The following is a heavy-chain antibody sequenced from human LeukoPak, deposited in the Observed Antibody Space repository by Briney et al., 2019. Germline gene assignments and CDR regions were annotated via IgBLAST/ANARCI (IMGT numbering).Heavy chain of an antibody. CDR2: INKIGELV. CDR3: ATEAFHF. CDR1: GFTFRSFA. Sequence: AGSLRLSCAVDGFTFRSFAMSWVRQAPGKGMGWVSSINKIGELVSYAHSVKGRFTISRDNSKNTVYLQMNRLRVVDLALYYCATEAFHFWGQGTLVAVPS. V-gene: IGHV3-23*05. J-gene: IGHJ4*02.